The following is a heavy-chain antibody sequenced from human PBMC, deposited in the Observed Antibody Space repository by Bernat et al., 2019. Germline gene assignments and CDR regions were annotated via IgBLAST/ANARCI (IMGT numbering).Heavy chain of an antibody. J-gene: IGHJ4*02. V-gene: IGHV1-69*04. CDR3: ARDTGPITMIVCDQYYFDY. CDR1: GGTFSSYA. Sequence: QVQLVQSGAEVKKPGSSVKVSCKASGGTFSSYAISWVRQAPGQGLEWMGRIIPILGIANYAQKFQGRVTITADKSTSTAYMELSSLRSEDTAVYYCARDTGPITMIVCDQYYFDYWGQGTLVTVSS. D-gene: IGHD3-22*01. CDR2: IIPILGIA.